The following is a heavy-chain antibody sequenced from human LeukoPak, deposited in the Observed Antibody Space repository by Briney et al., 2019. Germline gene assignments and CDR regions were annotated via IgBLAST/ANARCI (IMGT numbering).Heavy chain of an antibody. Sequence: SETLYLTCTVSGGSISSGSYYWSWIRQPAGKGLEWIGRIYTSGSTNYSPSLKSRVTISVDPSKNQFSLKLSSVTAADTAVYYCARVRVGATTTFDYWGQGTLVTVSS. J-gene: IGHJ4*02. CDR1: GGSISSGSYY. CDR3: ARVRVGATTTFDY. CDR2: IYTSGST. D-gene: IGHD1-26*01. V-gene: IGHV4-61*02.